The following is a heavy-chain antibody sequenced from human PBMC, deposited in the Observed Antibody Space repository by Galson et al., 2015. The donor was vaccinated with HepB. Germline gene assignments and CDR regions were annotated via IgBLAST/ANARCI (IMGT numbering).Heavy chain of an antibody. Sequence: SLRLSCAASGFTFSSYSMNWVRQAPGKGLEWVSSISSSSSYIYYADSVKGRFTISRDNAKNSLYLQMNSLRAEDTAVYYCARDDTGYSGYSGYWGQGILVTVSS. D-gene: IGHD5-12*01. J-gene: IGHJ4*02. CDR1: GFTFSSYS. CDR3: ARDDTGYSGYSGY. V-gene: IGHV3-21*01. CDR2: ISSSSSYI.